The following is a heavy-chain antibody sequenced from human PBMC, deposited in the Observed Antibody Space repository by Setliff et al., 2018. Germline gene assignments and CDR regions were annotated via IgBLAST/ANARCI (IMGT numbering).Heavy chain of an antibody. J-gene: IGHJ3*02. CDR1: GYTFAKYG. CDR3: ARDLIAVAATTAFDI. CDR2: NSA. D-gene: IGHD6-19*01. Sequence: EASVKVSCKAFGYTFAKYGTSWVRQAPGQGLEWMGWNSAYAQKFQGRVTMTRDTSISTAYMELRRLRSDDTAMYYCARDLIAVAATTAFDIWGQGTMVTVSS. V-gene: IGHV1-18*01.